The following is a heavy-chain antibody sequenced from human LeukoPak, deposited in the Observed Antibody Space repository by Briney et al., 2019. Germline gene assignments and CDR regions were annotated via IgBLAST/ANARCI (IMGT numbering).Heavy chain of an antibody. J-gene: IGHJ6*02. CDR2: IYYSGST. V-gene: IGHV4-59*01. CDR1: GGSISSYY. Sequence: SETLSLTCTVSGGSISSYYWSWIRQPPGEGLEWIGYIYYSGSTNYNPSLKSRVTISVDTSKNQFSLKLSSVTAADTAVYYCAGDYYYGMDVWGQGTTVTVSS. CDR3: AGDYYYGMDV.